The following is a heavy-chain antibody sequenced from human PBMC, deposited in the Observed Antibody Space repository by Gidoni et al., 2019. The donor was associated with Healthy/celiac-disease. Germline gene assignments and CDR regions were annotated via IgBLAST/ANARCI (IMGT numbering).Heavy chain of an antibody. CDR3: ATPSGDWLGIDY. CDR1: GFTFSSYA. CDR2: ISYDGSNK. D-gene: IGHD2-21*01. V-gene: IGHV3-30-3*01. J-gene: IGHJ4*02. Sequence: QLQLVESGGGVVQPGRSLRLSCAASGFTFSSYAIHWVRQAPGKGLEWVAVISYDGSNKYYADSVKGRFTISRDNSKNTLYLQMNSLRAEDTAVYYCATPSGDWLGIDYWGQGTLVTVSS.